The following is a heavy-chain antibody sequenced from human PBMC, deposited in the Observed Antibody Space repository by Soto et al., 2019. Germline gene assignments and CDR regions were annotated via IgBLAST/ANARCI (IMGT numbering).Heavy chain of an antibody. CDR1: GFTFSSYS. Sequence: PGGSLRLSCAASGFTFSSYSMNWVRQAPGKGLEWVSSISSSSSYIYYADSVKGRFTISRDNAKNSLYLQMNSLRAEDTAVYYCAGQAGIFGVVSFDSWGQGPLVTVSS. CDR2: ISSSSSYI. CDR3: AGQAGIFGVVSFDS. V-gene: IGHV3-21*01. D-gene: IGHD3-3*02. J-gene: IGHJ4*02.